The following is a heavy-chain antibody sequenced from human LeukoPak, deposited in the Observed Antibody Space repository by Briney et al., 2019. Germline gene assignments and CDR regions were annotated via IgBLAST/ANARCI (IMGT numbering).Heavy chain of an antibody. Sequence: GASVKVSCKASGYTFTSYGISWVRQAPGQGLEWMGWISAYNSNTNYAQKLQGRVTMTTDTSTSTAYMELRSLRSDGTAVYYCASGNTYYYDSSGYRYXYGMDVWGQGTTVTVSS. J-gene: IGHJ6*02. CDR2: ISAYNSNT. CDR3: ASGNTYYYDSSGYRYXYGMDV. D-gene: IGHD3-22*01. CDR1: GYTFTSYG. V-gene: IGHV1-18*01.